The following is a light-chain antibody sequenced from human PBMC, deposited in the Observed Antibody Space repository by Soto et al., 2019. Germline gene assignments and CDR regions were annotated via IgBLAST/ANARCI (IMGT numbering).Light chain of an antibody. CDR2: DAS. CDR1: QDSSNY. CDR3: QQYDNLPPVYT. J-gene: IGKJ2*01. V-gene: IGKV1-33*01. Sequence: DLQMTQSPSSLSASVGDRVTITCQASQDSSNYLNWYQQKPGKAPKLLIYDASNFKTGVPSMFSGSGSRTYFTFTISSLQPEDIATYYCQQYDNLPPVYTFGQGTKLEIK.